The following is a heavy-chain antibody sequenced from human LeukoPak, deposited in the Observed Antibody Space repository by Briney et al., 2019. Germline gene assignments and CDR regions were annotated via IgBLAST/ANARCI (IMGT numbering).Heavy chain of an antibody. J-gene: IGHJ6*03. Sequence: GGFLRLSCAASGFTFSTYAMSWVRQAPGKGLEWVGFIRSKAYGGTTEYAASVKGRFTISRDDSKSIAYLQMNSLKTEDTAVYYCTRGGIWFGELSYYYYYFMDVWGKGTTVTVSS. D-gene: IGHD3-10*01. CDR2: IRSKAYGGTT. CDR3: TRGGIWFGELSYYYYYFMDV. CDR1: GFTFSTYA. V-gene: IGHV3-49*04.